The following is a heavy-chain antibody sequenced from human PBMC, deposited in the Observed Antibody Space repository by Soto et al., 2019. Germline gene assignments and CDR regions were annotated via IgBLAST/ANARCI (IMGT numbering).Heavy chain of an antibody. CDR1: GFTFDDYT. V-gene: IGHV3-64*01. CDR3: ARDGLRQYAFDI. CDR2: ISSNGGST. J-gene: IGHJ3*02. D-gene: IGHD4-17*01. Sequence: PGGSLRLSCAASGFTFDDYTIHWVRQAPGKGLEYVSAISSNGGSTHYANSVKGRFTISRDNSKNTLYLQMGSLRAEDMAVYYCARDGLRQYAFDIWGQGTMVTVSS.